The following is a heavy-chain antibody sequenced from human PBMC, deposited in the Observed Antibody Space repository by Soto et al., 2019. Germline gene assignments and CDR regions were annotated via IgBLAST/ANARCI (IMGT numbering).Heavy chain of an antibody. D-gene: IGHD1-26*01. CDR3: TTDSRTTLPEIRFDY. V-gene: IGHV3-15*01. CDR1: ELKFRSYG. J-gene: IGHJ4*01. Sequence: GRSMRLSNAAAELKFRSYGMSWVSKKKGKGLEWVGRVKSKADGGSGDYAAPVKGRFVVSRDDSKDIVYLQMNSLKIEDTGVYYCTTDSRTTLPEIRFDYWGHGTHVTVSS. CDR2: VKSKADGGSG.